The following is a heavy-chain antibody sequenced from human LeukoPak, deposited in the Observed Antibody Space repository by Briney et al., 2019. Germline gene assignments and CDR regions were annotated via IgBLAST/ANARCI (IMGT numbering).Heavy chain of an antibody. Sequence: GASVKVSCKASGYTFTSYYMHWVRQAPGQGLEWMGWINTNTGNPTYAQGFTGRFVFSLDTSVSTAYLQISSLKAEDTAVYYCARGGYGSGSYYTFDYWGQGTLVTVSS. V-gene: IGHV7-4-1*02. CDR1: GYTFTSYY. CDR3: ARGGYGSGSYYTFDY. J-gene: IGHJ4*02. CDR2: INTNTGNP. D-gene: IGHD3-10*01.